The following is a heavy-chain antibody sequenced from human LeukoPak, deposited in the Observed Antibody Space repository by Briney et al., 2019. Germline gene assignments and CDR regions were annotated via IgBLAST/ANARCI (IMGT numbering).Heavy chain of an antibody. Sequence: GGSLRLSCAASGFTFSSYWMNWVRQAPGKGVECVANIKQDGSEKYHVDSVKGRFTISRDNAKNSLYLQMNSLRAEDTAVYYCARSDKALVRWYYYYYMDVWGKGTTVTVSS. CDR1: GFTFSSYW. D-gene: IGHD5-18*01. V-gene: IGHV3-7*01. J-gene: IGHJ6*03. CDR3: ARSDKALVRWYYYYYMDV. CDR2: IKQDGSEK.